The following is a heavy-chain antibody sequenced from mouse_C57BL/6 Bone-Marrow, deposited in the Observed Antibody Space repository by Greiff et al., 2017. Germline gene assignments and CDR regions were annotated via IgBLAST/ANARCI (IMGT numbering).Heavy chain of an antibody. Sequence: VQLKESGPVLVKPGASAKMSCKASGYTFTDYYMNWVKQSHGKSLEWIGVINPYNGGTSYNQKFKGKATLTVDKSSSTAYMELNSLTSEDSAVYYCASPIIYYDGSSYDYAMDYWGQGTSVTVSS. CDR1: GYTFTDYY. V-gene: IGHV1-19*01. CDR3: ASPIIYYDGSSYDYAMDY. J-gene: IGHJ4*01. CDR2: INPYNGGT. D-gene: IGHD1-1*01.